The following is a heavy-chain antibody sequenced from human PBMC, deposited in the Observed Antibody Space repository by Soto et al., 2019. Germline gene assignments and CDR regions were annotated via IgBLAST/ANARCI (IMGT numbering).Heavy chain of an antibody. CDR2: IYYSGST. D-gene: IGHD6-25*01. V-gene: IGHV4-31*03. J-gene: IGHJ6*02. CDR1: GGSISSGGYY. CDR3: ARGPKQGLASGEDGGMDG. Sequence: PSETLSLTCTVSGGSISSGGYYWSWIRQHPGKGLEWIGYIYYSGSTYYNPSLKSRVTISVDTSKNQFSLKLSSVTAADTAVYYCARGPKQGLASGEDGGMDGWGQGTTVTVSS.